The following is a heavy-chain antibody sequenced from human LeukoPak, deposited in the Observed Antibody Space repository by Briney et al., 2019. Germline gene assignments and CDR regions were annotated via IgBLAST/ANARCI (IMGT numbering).Heavy chain of an antibody. J-gene: IGHJ4*02. CDR3: ARESVAVASYYFDY. Sequence: PSETLSLTCTVSGGSISSYYWSWIRQPPGKGLEWIGYIYYSGSTNYNPSLKSRVTISVDTSKNQFSLKLSSVTAADTAVYYCARESVAVASYYFDYWGQGTLVTVSS. CDR2: IYYSGST. V-gene: IGHV4-59*12. CDR1: GGSISSYY. D-gene: IGHD6-19*01.